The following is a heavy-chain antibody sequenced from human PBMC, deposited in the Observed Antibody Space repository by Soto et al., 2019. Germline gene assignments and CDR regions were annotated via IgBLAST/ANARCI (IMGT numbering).Heavy chain of an antibody. CDR3: AKDFQGASRDYYGSGSSPAY. CDR2: ISYDGSNK. V-gene: IGHV3-30*18. CDR1: GFTFSSYG. J-gene: IGHJ4*02. Sequence: GGSLRLSCAASGFTFSSYGMHWVRQAPGKGLEWVAVISYDGSNKYYADSVKGRFTISRDNSKNTLYLQMNSLRAEDTAVYYCAKDFQGASRDYYGSGSSPAYWGQGTLVTVSS. D-gene: IGHD3-10*01.